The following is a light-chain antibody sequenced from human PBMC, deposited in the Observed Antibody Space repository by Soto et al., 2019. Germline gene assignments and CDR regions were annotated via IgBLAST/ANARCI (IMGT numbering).Light chain of an antibody. J-gene: IGKJ2*01. Sequence: IQMTQSPSTLSASVGDTVTITCRASQTISVSLAWYRQKPGKAPNLLIYVASTLQSGVPSRFSGSGSGTDFILTISSLQPDDFATYYCQQSYSIPYTFGQGTKMEIK. CDR1: QTISVS. CDR3: QQSYSIPYT. CDR2: VAS. V-gene: IGKV1-39*01.